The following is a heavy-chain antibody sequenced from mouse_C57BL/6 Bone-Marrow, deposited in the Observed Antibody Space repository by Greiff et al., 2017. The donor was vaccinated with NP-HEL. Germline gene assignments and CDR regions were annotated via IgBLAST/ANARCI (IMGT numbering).Heavy chain of an antibody. CDR2: INYDGSST. J-gene: IGHJ3*01. V-gene: IGHV5-16*01. Sequence: EVKLVESEGGLVQPGSSMKLSCTASGFTFSDYYMAWVRQVPEKGLEWVANINYDGSSTYYLDSLKSRFIISRDNAKNILYLQMSSLKSEDTATYYCARVHYYGSSYGFAYWGQGTLVTVSA. CDR1: GFTFSDYY. D-gene: IGHD1-1*01. CDR3: ARVHYYGSSYGFAY.